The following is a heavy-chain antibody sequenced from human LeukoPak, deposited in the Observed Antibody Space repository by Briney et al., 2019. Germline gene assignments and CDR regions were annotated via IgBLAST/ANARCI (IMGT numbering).Heavy chain of an antibody. CDR2: IYWDDDK. Sequence: SGPTLVNSTQTLTLTCTFSGFSLRTSGVGVGWIRQPPGEALEWLAFIYWDDDKRYSPSLKSRLTITKDISKNQVVLTMTNMDPVDTATYYCAHSLYVDTAMVGFDYWGQGTLVTVSS. D-gene: IGHD5-18*01. CDR1: GFSLRTSGVG. V-gene: IGHV2-5*02. J-gene: IGHJ4*02. CDR3: AHSLYVDTAMVGFDY.